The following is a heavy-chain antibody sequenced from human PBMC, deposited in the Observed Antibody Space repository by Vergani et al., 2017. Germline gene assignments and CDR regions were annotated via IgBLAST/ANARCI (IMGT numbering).Heavy chain of an antibody. CDR2: ISYDGTQK. Sequence: IQLVESGGDLVQPGRSLRLSCVVSGFTSSYYGMHWVRQAPGKGLEWVAVISYDGTQKYYADSVKGRFTISRDNSKSTLYLQMNSLRTEDTAVYYCATKSCGTPGCQIGYFREWGQGTLVTVSS. CDR3: ATKSCGTPGCQIGYFRE. V-gene: IGHV3-30*03. J-gene: IGHJ1*01. CDR1: GFTSSYYG. D-gene: IGHD1-1*01.